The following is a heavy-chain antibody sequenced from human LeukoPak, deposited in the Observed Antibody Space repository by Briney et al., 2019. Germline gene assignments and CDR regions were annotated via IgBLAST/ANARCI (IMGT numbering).Heavy chain of an antibody. CDR2: IYTSGST. CDR3: ARDSTGYCSSTSCYYYYMDV. J-gene: IGHJ6*03. Sequence: SETLSLTCTVSGYSISSGYYWGWSRQPAGKGLEWIGRIYTSGSTNYNPSLKSRVTMSVDTSKNQFSLKLSSVTAADTAVYYCARDSTGYCSSTSCYYYYMDVWGKGTTVTVSS. V-gene: IGHV4-4*07. D-gene: IGHD2-2*01. CDR1: GYSISSGYY.